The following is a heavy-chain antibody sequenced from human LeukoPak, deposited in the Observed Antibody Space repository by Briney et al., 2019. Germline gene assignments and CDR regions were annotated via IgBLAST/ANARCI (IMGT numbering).Heavy chain of an antibody. V-gene: IGHV3-23*01. Sequence: PGGSLRLSCAASGFTFDDYAMHWVRQAPGKGLEWVSAISGSGGSTYYADSVKGRFTISRDNSKNTLYLQMNSLRAEDTAVYYCAKDLNVRFLEWLFMNWGQGTLVTVSS. CDR3: AKDLNVRFLEWLFMN. J-gene: IGHJ4*02. D-gene: IGHD3-3*01. CDR1: GFTFDDYA. CDR2: ISGSGGST.